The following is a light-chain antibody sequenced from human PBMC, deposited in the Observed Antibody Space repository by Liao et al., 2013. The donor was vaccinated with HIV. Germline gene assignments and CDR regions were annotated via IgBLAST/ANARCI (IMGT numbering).Light chain of an antibody. J-gene: IGLJ3*02. CDR1: NIGTKS. CDR3: QVWDNNTDQWV. Sequence: SYELTQPPSVSVAPGKTASITCGGDNIGTKSVHWYQQKPGQAPVLVISYDSDRPSGIPERFSGSNSGNTATLTISRVEAGDEADYYCQVWDNNTDQWVFGGGTKLTVL. V-gene: IGLV3-21*04. CDR2: YDS.